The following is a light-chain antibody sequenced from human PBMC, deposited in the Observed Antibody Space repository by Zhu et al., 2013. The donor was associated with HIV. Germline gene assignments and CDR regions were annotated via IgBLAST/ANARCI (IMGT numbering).Light chain of an antibody. J-gene: IGKJ4*01. CDR2: KAS. V-gene: IGKV1-5*03. CDR1: QSISSW. Sequence: DIQMTQPPSTLSASVGDRVTITCRASQSISSWLAWYQQKPGKAPKLLIYKASSLESGVPSRFSGSGSGTEFTLTISSLQPDDFATYYCHQSYSIPLTFGGGTKVEIK. CDR3: HQSYSIPLT.